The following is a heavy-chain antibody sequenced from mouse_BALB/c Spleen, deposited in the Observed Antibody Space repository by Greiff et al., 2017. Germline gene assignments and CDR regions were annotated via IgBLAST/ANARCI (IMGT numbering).Heavy chain of an antibody. CDR2: IYPGSGST. V-gene: IGHV1S22*01. CDR3: TRWGYGKPLLDY. D-gene: IGHD2-10*02. J-gene: IGHJ2*01. CDR1: GYTFTSYW. Sequence: LQQPGSELVRPGASVKLSCKASGYTFTSYWMHWVKQRPGQGLEWIGNIYPGSGSTNYDEKFKSKATLTVDTSSSTAYMQLSSLTSEDSAVYYCTRWGYGKPLLDYWGQGTTLTVSS.